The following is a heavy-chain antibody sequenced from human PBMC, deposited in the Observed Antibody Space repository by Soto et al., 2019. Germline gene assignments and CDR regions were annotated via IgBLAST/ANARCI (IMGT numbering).Heavy chain of an antibody. J-gene: IGHJ4*02. V-gene: IGHV3-21*01. CDR2: ISSSSSYI. CDR3: AAHPGVVTPGYFDY. CDR1: GFTFSSYS. Sequence: PGGSLRLSCAASGFTFSSYSMNWVRQAPGKGLEWVSSISSSSSYIYYADSVKGRFTISRDNAKNSLYLQVNSLRAEDTAVYYCAAHPGVVTPGYFDYWGQGTLVTVSS. D-gene: IGHD3-3*01.